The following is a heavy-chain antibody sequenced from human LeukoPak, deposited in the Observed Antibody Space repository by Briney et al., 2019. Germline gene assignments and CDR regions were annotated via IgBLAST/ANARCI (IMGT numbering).Heavy chain of an antibody. J-gene: IGHJ3*02. CDR3: ARDADLGATISGAFDI. V-gene: IGHV3-7*01. CDR1: GFTFSRYW. D-gene: IGHD5-24*01. Sequence: GGSLRLSCAASGFTFSRYWMSWVRQAPGKGLEWVASIKQDGGEKYYVDSVKGRFTVFRDNAKNSVYVQMNRLRVEDTAIYYCARDADLGATISGAFDIWGQGRRVTVSS. CDR2: IKQDGGEK.